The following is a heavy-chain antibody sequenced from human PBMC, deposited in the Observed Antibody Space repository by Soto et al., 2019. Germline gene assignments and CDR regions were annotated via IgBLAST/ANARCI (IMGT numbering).Heavy chain of an antibody. V-gene: IGHV3-21*01. CDR2: ITGNNYT. J-gene: IGHJ6*02. D-gene: IGHD4-4*01. CDR1: GFTFSYDI. Sequence: PGGSLRLSCAASGFTFSYDILTWVRQAPGMGLEWVSSITGNNYTYYADSLRGRFTISRDNAKNSLYLQMSSLRDEDTAVYYCERADYTNYYYYGMDVWGQGTTVTVSS. CDR3: ERADYTNYYYYGMDV.